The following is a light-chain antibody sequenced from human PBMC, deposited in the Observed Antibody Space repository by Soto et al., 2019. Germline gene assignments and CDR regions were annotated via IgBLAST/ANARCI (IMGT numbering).Light chain of an antibody. V-gene: IGKV3-20*01. CDR1: QSVSSSS. J-gene: IGKJ4*01. CDR2: GAS. Sequence: EIVLTQSPCTLSLSPGERATLSCRASQSVSSSSLAWYQQKPGQAPRLLIFGASSRATGIPDRFSGSGSGTEFTLTITSLQSEDFAVYYCQEYNNWHPITFGGGTKVDIK. CDR3: QEYNNWHPIT.